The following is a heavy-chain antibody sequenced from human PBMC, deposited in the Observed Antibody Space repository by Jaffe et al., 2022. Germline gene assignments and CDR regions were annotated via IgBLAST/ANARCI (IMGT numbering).Heavy chain of an antibody. CDR1: GFTFSNYA. D-gene: IGHD4-17*01. Sequence: EVQLLESGGGLVQPGGSLRLSCAASGFTFSNYAMSWARQAPEKGLEWLSAISDSGGTTYYADSVKGRFTISRDNSKNTLYLQMNSLRAEDTALYYCAKHYRNTVTTGRANWLDPWGQGSLVTVSS. V-gene: IGHV3-23*01. J-gene: IGHJ5*02. CDR3: AKHYRNTVTTGRANWLDP. CDR2: ISDSGGTT.